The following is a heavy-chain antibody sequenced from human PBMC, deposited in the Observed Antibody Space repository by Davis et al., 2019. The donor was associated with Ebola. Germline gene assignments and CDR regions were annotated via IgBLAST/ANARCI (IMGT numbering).Heavy chain of an antibody. D-gene: IGHD4-11*01. CDR3: ASQMPGDYTNEIGNFDL. CDR2: IYPGDSDT. Sequence: PGGSLRLSCKGSGYSFTSYWIGWVRQMPGKGLEWMGIIYPGDSDTRYSPSFQGQVTISADKSISTAYLQWSSLKASDTAMYYCASQMPGDYTNEIGNFDLWGRGTLVTVSS. CDR1: GYSFTSYW. J-gene: IGHJ2*01. V-gene: IGHV5-51*01.